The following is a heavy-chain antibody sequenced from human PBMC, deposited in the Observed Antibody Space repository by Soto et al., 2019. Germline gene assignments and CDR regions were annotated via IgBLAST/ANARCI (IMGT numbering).Heavy chain of an antibody. J-gene: IGHJ4*02. Sequence: ESGPTLVNPPQTLTLTCTFSGFSLSTSGVGVGWIRQPPGKALEWLALIYWDDDKRYSPSLKSRLTITKDTSKNQVVLTMTNMDPVDTATYYCARSDSSGWYHGFDYWGQGTLVTVSS. V-gene: IGHV2-5*02. CDR2: IYWDDDK. CDR1: GFSLSTSGVG. CDR3: ARSDSSGWYHGFDY. D-gene: IGHD6-19*01.